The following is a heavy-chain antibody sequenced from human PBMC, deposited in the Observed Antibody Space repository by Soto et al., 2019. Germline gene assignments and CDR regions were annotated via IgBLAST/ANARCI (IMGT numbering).Heavy chain of an antibody. CDR2: IYYNGST. CDR3: ARARLRYFDWLLSHYGMDV. V-gene: IGHV4-61*01. D-gene: IGHD3-9*01. Sequence: PSETLSLTCTVSGGSVSSGSYYWSWIRQPPGKGLEWIGYIYYNGSTNYNPSLKSRVTISVDTSKNQFSLKLSSVTAADTAVYYCARARLRYFDWLLSHYGMDVWGQGTTVTVSS. J-gene: IGHJ6*02. CDR1: GGSVSSGSYY.